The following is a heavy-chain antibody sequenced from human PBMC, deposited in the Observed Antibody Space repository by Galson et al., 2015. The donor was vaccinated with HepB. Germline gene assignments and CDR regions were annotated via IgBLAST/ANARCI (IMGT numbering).Heavy chain of an antibody. Sequence: QSGAEVKKPGESLKISCKGSGYWFSRYWIGWVRQMPGKGLEWMGIIFPDDSDTRYSPSFQGQVTISADKSISTAYLQWSSLKASDTATYYCARADWTMVDPYYFDYWGQGTLVTVSS. CDR3: ARADWTMVDPYYFDY. CDR2: IFPDDSDT. D-gene: IGHD4/OR15-4a*01. V-gene: IGHV5-51*01. J-gene: IGHJ4*02. CDR1: GYWFSRYW.